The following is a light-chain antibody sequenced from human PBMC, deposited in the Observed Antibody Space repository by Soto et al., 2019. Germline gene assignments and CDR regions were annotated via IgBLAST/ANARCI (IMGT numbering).Light chain of an antibody. V-gene: IGLV2-11*01. CDR1: SGDIGGFDS. Sequence: QSALTQPRSVSGSPGQSVKISCTGTSGDIGGFDSVSWYQQHPDKVPRLVIYDVTKRPSGVPDRFSGSKSGNTASLTISGLQADDEADYYCYSYAGTYTSVFGGRTKVTVL. CDR2: DVT. J-gene: IGLJ2*01. CDR3: YSYAGTYTSV.